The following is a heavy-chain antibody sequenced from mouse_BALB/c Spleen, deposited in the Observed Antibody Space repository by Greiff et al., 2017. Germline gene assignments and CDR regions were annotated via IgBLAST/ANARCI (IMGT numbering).Heavy chain of an antibody. J-gene: IGHJ2*01. CDR1: GFSLTSYG. V-gene: IGHV2-9*02. Sequence: VQVVESGPGLVAPSQSLSITCTVSGFSLTSYGVHWVRQPPGKGLEWLGVIWAGGSTNYNSALMSRLSISKDNSKSQVFLKMNSLQTDDTAMYYCARNPPYYGSSYGYFDYWGQGTTLTVSA. CDR2: IWAGGST. CDR3: ARNPPYYGSSYGYFDY. D-gene: IGHD1-1*01.